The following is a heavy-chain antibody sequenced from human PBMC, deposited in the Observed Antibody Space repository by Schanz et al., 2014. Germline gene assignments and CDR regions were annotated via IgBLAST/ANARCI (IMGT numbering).Heavy chain of an antibody. Sequence: EVQLVESGGGLVQPGGSLRLSCAASGFTVSTSYMSWVRQAPGKGLEWVSSLYINAGSTRYADSVKGRFFISRDSSKNTLFLQMNSLRADDTVIYFCARDEGRDGYNLAFDVWGQGTLVTVSS. D-gene: IGHD2-21*01. V-gene: IGHV3-53*01. CDR1: GFTVSTSY. J-gene: IGHJ3*01. CDR3: ARDEGRDGYNLAFDV. CDR2: LYINAGST.